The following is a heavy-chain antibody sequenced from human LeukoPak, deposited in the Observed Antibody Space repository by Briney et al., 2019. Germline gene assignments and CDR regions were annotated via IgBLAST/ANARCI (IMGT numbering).Heavy chain of an antibody. J-gene: IGHJ3*02. Sequence: GGSLRLSCAASEFTGFTFSGSAMSWVRQAPGKGLEWVSAISGSGAATFYADSVKGRFTISRDNSKNTLYLQMNSLRAEDTALYYCAKDWALGDTGGGAFDIWGQGTMVTVS. CDR2: ISGSGAAT. D-gene: IGHD3-16*01. CDR1: EFTGFTFSGSA. CDR3: AKDWALGDTGGGAFDI. V-gene: IGHV3-23*01.